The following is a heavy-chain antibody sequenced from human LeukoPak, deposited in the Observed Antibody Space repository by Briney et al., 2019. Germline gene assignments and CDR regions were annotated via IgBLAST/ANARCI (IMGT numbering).Heavy chain of an antibody. CDR1: GFTFSSYW. CDR3: ARRIQGMAPYYFDY. D-gene: IGHD5-24*01. CDR2: INSDGGST. V-gene: IGHV3-74*01. J-gene: IGHJ4*02. Sequence: QPGGSLRLSCTASGFTFSSYWMHWVRQAPGKGLVWVSRINSDGGSTSYADSVKGRFTISRDNAKNTLYPQMNSLRAEDTAVYYCARRIQGMAPYYFDYWGQGTLVTVSS.